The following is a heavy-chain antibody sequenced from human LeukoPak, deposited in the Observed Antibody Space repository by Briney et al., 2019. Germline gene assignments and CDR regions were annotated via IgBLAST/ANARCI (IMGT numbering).Heavy chain of an antibody. Sequence: GESLKISCKGSGYSITSYWIAWVRQMPGKGLEWMGIIYPGDSDTRYSPSFQGQVTISADKSISTAYLQWSSLKASDTAMYYCARQSSGGIVVVPAAPFDYWGQGTLVTVSS. CDR1: GYSITSYW. CDR3: ARQSSGGIVVVPAAPFDY. D-gene: IGHD2-2*01. V-gene: IGHV5-51*01. J-gene: IGHJ4*02. CDR2: IYPGDSDT.